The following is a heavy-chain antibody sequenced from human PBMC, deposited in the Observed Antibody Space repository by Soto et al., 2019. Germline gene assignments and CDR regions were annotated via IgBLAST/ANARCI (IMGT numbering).Heavy chain of an antibody. CDR1: GFTVSNNY. CDR3: AGYSHKGD. D-gene: IGHD1-26*01. V-gene: IGHV3-66*01. Sequence: LVESGGGLVQPGGSLRLSCAASGFTVSNNYMGWVRQAPGKGLEWVSLIYSGGSTHYADSVKGRFTISRDNSKNTLYLQMSSLRVEDTAVYYCAGYSHKGDWGQGTLVTVSS. J-gene: IGHJ4*02. CDR2: IYSGGST.